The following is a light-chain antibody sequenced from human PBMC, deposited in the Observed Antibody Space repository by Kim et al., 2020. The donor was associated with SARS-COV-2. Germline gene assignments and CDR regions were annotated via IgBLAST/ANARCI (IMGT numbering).Light chain of an antibody. CDR2: GVD. J-gene: IGLJ1*01. Sequence: QSALTQPASVSGSPGQSITISCTGTSSDVGNFKYVSWYQQHPGKAPKLMISGVDNRPSGGSNRFSGSKSGYTASLTISELQAEDEADYYCRSYTTSIAYVFGTGTKVTVL. CDR3: RSYTTSIAYV. V-gene: IGLV2-14*03. CDR1: SSDVGNFKY.